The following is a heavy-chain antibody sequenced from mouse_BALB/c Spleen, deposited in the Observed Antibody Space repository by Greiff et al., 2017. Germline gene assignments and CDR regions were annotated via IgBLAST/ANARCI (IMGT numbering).Heavy chain of an antibody. V-gene: IGHV6-6*01. Sequence: EVKLVESGGGLVQPGGSMKLSCAASGFTFSDAWMDWVRQSPEKGLEWVAEIRSKANNHATYYAESVKGRCTISRDDAKSSVYLQMNSLRDEENGREDWTKYGEAMDYWGQGTSVTVSS. D-gene: IGHD1-2*01. CDR1: GFTFSDAW. CDR3: TKYGEAMDY. CDR2: IRSKANNHAT. J-gene: IGHJ4*01.